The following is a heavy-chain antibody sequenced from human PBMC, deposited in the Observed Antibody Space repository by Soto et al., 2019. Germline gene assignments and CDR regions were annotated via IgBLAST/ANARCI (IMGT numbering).Heavy chain of an antibody. V-gene: IGHV4-30-4*01. CDR2: IYYSGST. CDR3: ARDNRQIRAGNLYYYYYGMDV. D-gene: IGHD1-7*01. CDR1: GGSISSGDYY. Sequence: PSETLSLTCTVSGGSISSGDYYWSRIRQPPGKGLEWIGYIYYSGSTYYNTSLKSRVTISVDTSKNQFSLKLSSVTAADTAVYYCARDNRQIRAGNLYYYYYGMDVWGQGTTVTVSS. J-gene: IGHJ6*02.